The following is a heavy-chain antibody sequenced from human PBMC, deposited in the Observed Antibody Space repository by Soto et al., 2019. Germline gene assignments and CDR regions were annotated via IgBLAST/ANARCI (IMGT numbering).Heavy chain of an antibody. D-gene: IGHD3-22*01. V-gene: IGHV3-48*03. CDR3: ARGVLYYYDSSGYPHWFDP. J-gene: IGHJ5*02. CDR2: ISSSGSII. Sequence: GSLRLSCAASGFTFSSYEMNWVRQAPGKGLEWVSYISSSGSIIYYADSVKGRFTISRYNAKNSLYLQMNSLRAEDRAVYYCARGVLYYYDSSGYPHWFDPWGQGTLVTVSS. CDR1: GFTFSSYE.